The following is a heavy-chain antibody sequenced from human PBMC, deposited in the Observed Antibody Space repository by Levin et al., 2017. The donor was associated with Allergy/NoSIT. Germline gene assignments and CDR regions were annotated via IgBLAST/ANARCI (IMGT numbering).Heavy chain of an antibody. CDR1: GFAFDDYA. CDR2: ISWNSGSI. Sequence: GGSLRLSCAASGFAFDDYAMHWVRQAPGKGLEWVSGISWNSGSIGYADSVKGRFTISRDNAKNSLYLQMNSLRAEDTALYYCAKDMGYNWNRYNWFDPWGQGTLVTVSS. J-gene: IGHJ5*02. CDR3: AKDMGYNWNRYNWFDP. V-gene: IGHV3-9*01. D-gene: IGHD1-20*01.